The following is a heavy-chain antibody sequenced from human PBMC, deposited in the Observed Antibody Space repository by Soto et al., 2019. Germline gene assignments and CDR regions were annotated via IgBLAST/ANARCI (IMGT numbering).Heavy chain of an antibody. J-gene: IGHJ3*02. CDR3: AKVRPLRDCTSTSCLGAFDI. CDR1: AFIFRSYA. Sequence: EEQLLESGGGLVRPGGSLRLSCAASAFIFRSYAMSWVRQAPGKGLEWVSAITASADTTYYADSVKGRFTISRHNSKNTLYLRMNSLRAEDPAVYYCAKVRPLRDCTSTSCLGAFDIWGQGTMVTVS. V-gene: IGHV3-23*01. CDR2: ITASADTT. D-gene: IGHD2-2*01.